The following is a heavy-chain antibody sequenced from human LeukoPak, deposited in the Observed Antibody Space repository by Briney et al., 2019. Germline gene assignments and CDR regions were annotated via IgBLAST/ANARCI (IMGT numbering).Heavy chain of an antibody. CDR3: ARDLHYDFWGGYYTGDVDYFDY. V-gene: IGHV3-21*01. CDR1: GFTFSSYS. Sequence: GGSLRLSCAASGFTFSSYSMNWVRQAPGKGLEWASSISSSSSYIYYADSVKGRFTISRDNAKNSLYLQMNSLRAEDTAVYYCARDLHYDFWGGYYTGDVDYFDYWGQGTLVTVSS. CDR2: ISSSSSYI. D-gene: IGHD3-3*01. J-gene: IGHJ4*02.